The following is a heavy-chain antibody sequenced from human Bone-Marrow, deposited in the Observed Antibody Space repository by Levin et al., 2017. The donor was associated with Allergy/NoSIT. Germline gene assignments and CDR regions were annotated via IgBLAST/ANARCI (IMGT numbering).Heavy chain of an antibody. CDR2: ISGSGGNT. J-gene: IGHJ4*02. Sequence: GESLKISCAASGFIFSNYAMNWVRQAPGKGLEWVSHISGSGGNTHYADSVKGRFTFSRDNSKNTLYLQMNSLRAEDTAVYYCAEYETSAYHSPFDYWGQGTLVTVSS. CDR1: GFIFSNYA. V-gene: IGHV3-23*01. D-gene: IGHD3-22*01. CDR3: AEYETSAYHSPFDY.